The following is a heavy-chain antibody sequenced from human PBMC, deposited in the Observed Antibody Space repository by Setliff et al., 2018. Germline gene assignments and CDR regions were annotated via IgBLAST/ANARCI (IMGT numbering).Heavy chain of an antibody. D-gene: IGHD3-3*02. V-gene: IGHV4-34*10. CDR3: VRHLWGRWMAASSDYFDY. CDR1: GVSFSDYY. J-gene: IGHJ4*02. CDR2: INHSGTT. Sequence: SETLSLTCTVYGVSFSDYYWGWVRQSPGKGLDWIGEINHSGTTNYDPSLEGRISISDDTSNNQFSLKLNSVTAADTAVYYCVRHLWGRWMAASSDYFDYWGQGSLVTVSS.